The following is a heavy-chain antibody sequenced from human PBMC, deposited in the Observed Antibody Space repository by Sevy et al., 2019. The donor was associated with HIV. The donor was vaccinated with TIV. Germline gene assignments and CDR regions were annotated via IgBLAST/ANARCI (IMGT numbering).Heavy chain of an antibody. J-gene: IGHJ6*03. CDR2: FYYSGST. D-gene: IGHD1-1*01. CDR1: GGSISGYS. CDR3: ARLPRTGYYDYMDV. V-gene: IGHV4-59*08. Sequence: SETLSLTCTVSGGSISGYSWTWIRQPPGKGLEWLGYFYYSGSTHYNPSLKSRVTISVDTSKNQFSLNLSSVTAADTAAYYCARLPRTGYYDYMDVWGKGTTVTVSS.